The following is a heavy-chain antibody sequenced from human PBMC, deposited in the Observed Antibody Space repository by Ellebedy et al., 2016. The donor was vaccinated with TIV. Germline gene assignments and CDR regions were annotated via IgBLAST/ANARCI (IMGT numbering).Heavy chain of an antibody. CDR3: ARDPGIAVAGTVPPNIGFDL. CDR1: GFTFSSYD. J-gene: IGHJ4*02. CDR2: IGTAGDT. Sequence: ETLSLTCAASGFTFSSYDMHWVRQATGKGLEWVSAIGTAGDTYYPGSVKGRFTTSRENAKNSLYLQMNSLRAEDTAVYHCARDPGIAVAGTVPPNIGFDLWGQGTLLTVSS. D-gene: IGHD6-19*01. V-gene: IGHV3-13*01.